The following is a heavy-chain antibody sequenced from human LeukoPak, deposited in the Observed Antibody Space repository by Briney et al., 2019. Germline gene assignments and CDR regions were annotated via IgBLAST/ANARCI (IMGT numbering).Heavy chain of an antibody. CDR3: ATTYYYDSSGYYYAEYFQH. Sequence: GRSLRLSCAASGFTFSSYAMHWVRQAPGTGLEWVAVISFDGSNKYYADSVKGRFTISRDNSKNTLYLQMNSLRAEDTAVYYCATTYYYDSSGYYYAEYFQHWGQGTLVTVSS. D-gene: IGHD3-22*01. V-gene: IGHV3-30-3*01. CDR2: ISFDGSNK. CDR1: GFTFSSYA. J-gene: IGHJ1*01.